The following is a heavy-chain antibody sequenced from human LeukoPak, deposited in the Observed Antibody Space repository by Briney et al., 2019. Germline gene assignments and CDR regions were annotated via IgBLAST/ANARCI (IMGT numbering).Heavy chain of an antibody. CDR2: ISAYSGNT. CDR1: GYTFTSYG. CDR3: ARDLNSSGWSDYYYYYYGMDV. Sequence: ASVKVSCKASGYTFTSYGISWVRQAPGQGLEWMGWISAYSGNTNYAQKLQGRVTMTTDTSTSTAYMELRSLRSDDMAVYYCARDLNSSGWSDYYYYYYGMDVWGQGTTVTVSS. V-gene: IGHV1-18*03. D-gene: IGHD6-19*01. J-gene: IGHJ6*02.